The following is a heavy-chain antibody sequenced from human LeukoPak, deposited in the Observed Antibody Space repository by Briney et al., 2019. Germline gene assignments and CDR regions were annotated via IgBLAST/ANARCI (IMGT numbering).Heavy chain of an antibody. Sequence: SETLSLTCTVSGGSISSYYWSWIRQPPGKGLEGIGYIYYSGSTSYNPSLKSGVTISVDTSKNQFSLQLSSVNAADAAVYYCASGGSLPPYSSSWYYCDYWGQGTLVTVSS. CDR3: ASGGSLPPYSSSWYYCDY. CDR2: IYYSGST. D-gene: IGHD6-13*01. J-gene: IGHJ4*02. CDR1: GGSISSYY. V-gene: IGHV4-59*01.